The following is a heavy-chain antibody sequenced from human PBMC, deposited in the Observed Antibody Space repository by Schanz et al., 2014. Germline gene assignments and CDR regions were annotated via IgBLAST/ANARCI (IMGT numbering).Heavy chain of an antibody. Sequence: QVQVVQSGGGLVKPGGSLRLSCAASGFTFSDYYMTWIRQAPGKGLEWVSDISDSGDSTHYADSVKGRFTISRDNAKNSLFLQMNSLSAEDTAVYYCAKVAPAATYLDSWGLGTLVTVSS. CDR2: ISDSGDST. D-gene: IGHD2-2*01. V-gene: IGHV3-11*01. J-gene: IGHJ4*02. CDR3: AKVAPAATYLDS. CDR1: GFTFSDYY.